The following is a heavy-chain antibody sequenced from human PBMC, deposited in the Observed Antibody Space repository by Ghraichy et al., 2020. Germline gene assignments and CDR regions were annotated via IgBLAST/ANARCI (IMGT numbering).Heavy chain of an antibody. V-gene: IGHV4-39*07. CDR1: GGSISRSSYY. J-gene: IGHJ5*02. CDR3: ARQGFGGSLNYDILPWFDP. CDR2: FYYSGST. D-gene: IGHD3-9*01. Sequence: SETLSLTCTVSGGSISRSSYYWGWIRQPPGKGLEWIGSFYYSGSTYYNPSLKSRVTISVDTSKNHFSLKLSSVTAADTAVYYCARQGFGGSLNYDILPWFDPWGQGTLVTVSS.